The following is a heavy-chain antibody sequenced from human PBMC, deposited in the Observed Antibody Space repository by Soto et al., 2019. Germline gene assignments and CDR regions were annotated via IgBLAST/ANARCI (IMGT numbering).Heavy chain of an antibody. Sequence: GASVKVACKTSGFTLSTSTLQWVRQAHGQRLEWMGWVNAGSGNTKYSQKFQDRVTITRDTSASTAYMELSSLTSEDTAVYFCARGTVILSFDSWGQGTLVTVSS. J-gene: IGHJ4*02. CDR3: ARGTVILSFDS. CDR1: GFTLSTST. D-gene: IGHD4-17*01. CDR2: VNAGSGNT. V-gene: IGHV1-3*01.